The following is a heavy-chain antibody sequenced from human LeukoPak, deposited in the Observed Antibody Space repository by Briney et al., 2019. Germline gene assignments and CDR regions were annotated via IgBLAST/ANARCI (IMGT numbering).Heavy chain of an antibody. J-gene: IGHJ6*02. CDR1: GYTFTGYY. V-gene: IGHV1-2*02. D-gene: IGHD3-3*01. CDR3: ARDITIFGVVTILGYYYYGMDV. Sequence: ASVKVSCKASGYTFTGYYMHWVRQAPGQGLEWMGWINPNSGGTSYAQKFQGRVTMTRDTSISTAYMELSRLRSDDTAVYYCARDITIFGVVTILGYYYYGMDVSGQGTTVTVSS. CDR2: INPNSGGT.